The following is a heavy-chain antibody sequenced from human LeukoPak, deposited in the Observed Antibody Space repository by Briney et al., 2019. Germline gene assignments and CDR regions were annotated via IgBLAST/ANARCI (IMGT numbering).Heavy chain of an antibody. J-gene: IGHJ3*02. Sequence: SETLSLTCTVSGGSISSYYWSWIRQPPGKGLEWIGYIYYSGSTNYNPSLKSRVTISVDTSKNQFSLKLSSVTAADTAVYYCARGLYYEMAFDIWGQGTIVTVSS. CDR1: GGSISSYY. D-gene: IGHD2-8*01. V-gene: IGHV4-59*01. CDR3: ARGLYYEMAFDI. CDR2: IYYSGST.